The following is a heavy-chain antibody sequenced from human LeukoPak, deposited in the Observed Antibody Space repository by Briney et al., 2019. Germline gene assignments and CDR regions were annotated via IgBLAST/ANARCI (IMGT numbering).Heavy chain of an antibody. D-gene: IGHD2-2*01. CDR2: INPNSGGT. CDR1: GYTFTGYY. J-gene: IGHJ4*02. Sequence: ASVKVSCKASGYTFTGYYMHWVRQAPGQGLEWMGRINPNSGGTNYAQKFQGRVTMTRDTSISTAYMELSRLRSDDTAVYYCARIIVVPAATLDSNYLAGVDHWGQGTLVTVSS. V-gene: IGHV1-2*06. CDR3: ARIIVVPAATLDSNYLAGVDH.